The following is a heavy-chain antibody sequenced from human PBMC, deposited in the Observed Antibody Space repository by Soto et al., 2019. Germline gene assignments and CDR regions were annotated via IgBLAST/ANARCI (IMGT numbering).Heavy chain of an antibody. CDR2: IYSDGTT. J-gene: IGHJ5*02. Sequence: QVQLQESGPGLVKPSETLSLTCIVSGGSISGYHWSWIRQPAGKELEWIGRIYSDGTTNYNPSLKGRGTMSVDTSKKPISLKLTSVTAADTAMYYCARDRGYRSGSFGSWGQGVLVTVSS. CDR3: ARDRGYRSGSFGS. D-gene: IGHD5-18*01. CDR1: GGSISGYH. V-gene: IGHV4-4*07.